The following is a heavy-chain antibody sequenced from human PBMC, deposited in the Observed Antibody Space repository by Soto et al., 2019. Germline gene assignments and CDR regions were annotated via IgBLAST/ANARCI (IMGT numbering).Heavy chain of an antibody. J-gene: IGHJ4*02. V-gene: IGHV1-18*01. CDR1: GYTFTSYG. CDR3: ARADLAAAGTWFDY. D-gene: IGHD6-13*01. Sequence: ASVKVSCKASGYTFTSYGIIWVRQAPGQGLEWMGWISAYNGNTNYAQKLQGRVTMTTDTSTSTAYMELRSLRSDDTAVYYCARADLAAAGTWFDYWGQGTLVTVSS. CDR2: ISAYNGNT.